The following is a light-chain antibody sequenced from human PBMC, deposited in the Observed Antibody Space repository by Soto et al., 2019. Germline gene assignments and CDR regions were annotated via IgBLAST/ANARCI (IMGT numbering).Light chain of an antibody. CDR1: QRVGRNY. CDR3: QQYAEAPIT. V-gene: IGKV3-20*01. J-gene: IGKJ5*01. Sequence: EIVLTQSPGTLSLSPGEGVTLSCRASQRVGRNYLAWFQQKPGQPPRLLISGASSRAAGIPDKFSGSGSGTDFTLTISRLEPEDFAAYFCQQYAEAPITFGQGTRLEIK. CDR2: GAS.